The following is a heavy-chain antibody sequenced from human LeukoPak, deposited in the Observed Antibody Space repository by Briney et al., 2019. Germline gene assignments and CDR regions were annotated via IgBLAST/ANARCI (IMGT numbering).Heavy chain of an antibody. Sequence: GASVKVSCKASGYIFIASGISWVRQAPGQGLEWMGWISGYNDDTNYAEKFQGRLSMTRDTSTSSVHMELRDLTFDDTAIYYCAKDDRAWLTKRGPPGRLDPWGQGTLVIVSS. CDR1: GYIFIASG. CDR2: ISGYNDDT. D-gene: IGHD1-1*01. CDR3: AKDDRAWLTKRGPPGRLDP. V-gene: IGHV1-18*01. J-gene: IGHJ5*02.